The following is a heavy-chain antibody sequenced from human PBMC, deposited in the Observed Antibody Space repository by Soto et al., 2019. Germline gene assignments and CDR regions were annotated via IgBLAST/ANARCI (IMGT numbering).Heavy chain of an antibody. V-gene: IGHV4-59*01. J-gene: IGHJ4*02. CDR2: IYYSGST. CDR1: GASISSYY. Sequence: EXLSLTCTFSGASISSYYWSWIRQPPGKGLEWIGYIYYSGSTNYNPSLKSRVTISVDTSKNQFSLKLSSVTAADTAVYYCARWVTEYGGNSRFDYWGQGTLVTASS. D-gene: IGHD4-17*01. CDR3: ARWVTEYGGNSRFDY.